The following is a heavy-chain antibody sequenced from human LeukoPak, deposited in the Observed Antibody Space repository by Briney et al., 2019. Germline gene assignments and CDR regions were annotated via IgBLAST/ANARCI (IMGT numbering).Heavy chain of an antibody. CDR2: IYPGDSDT. D-gene: IGHD3-3*01. CDR3: ARLPLYYDFWSGYYMDAFDI. V-gene: IGHV5-51*01. CDR1: GYSFTSYW. J-gene: IGHJ3*02. Sequence: GESLKISCKGSGYSFTSYWIGWVRQMPGKGLEWMGIIYPGDSDTRYSPSFQGQVTISADKSISTAYLQWSSLKASDTAMYYCARLPLYYDFWSGYYMDAFDIWGQGTMVAVSS.